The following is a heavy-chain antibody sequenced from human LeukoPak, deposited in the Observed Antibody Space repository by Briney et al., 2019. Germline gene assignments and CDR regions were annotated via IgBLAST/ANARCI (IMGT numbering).Heavy chain of an antibody. V-gene: IGHV4-59*01. D-gene: IGHD1-26*01. CDR3: ARVGGTNYYYYGRDV. Sequence: SEALSLTCTVSGGSISNYYWSRIRQPPGKGLEWVGYIYYSGSTHYNPSLKSRVTISVDTSKNQFSLKLSSVTAADTAVYYCARVGGTNYYYYGRDVWGQGTTVTVSS. J-gene: IGHJ6*02. CDR2: IYYSGST. CDR1: GGSISNYY.